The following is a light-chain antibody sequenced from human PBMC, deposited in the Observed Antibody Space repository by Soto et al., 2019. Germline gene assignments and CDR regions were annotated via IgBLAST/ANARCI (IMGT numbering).Light chain of an antibody. CDR3: QQYSTRPYT. CDR1: QGISNH. Sequence: DIQMTQSPSSLSASVGDRVTITCRASQGISNHLAWFQQKPGKAPKSLIYAASNLQSGVPLRFSGSGSGPDFTLTINSLQPEDFATYYCQQYSTRPYTFGQGTKLEIE. V-gene: IGKV1-16*01. J-gene: IGKJ2*01. CDR2: AAS.